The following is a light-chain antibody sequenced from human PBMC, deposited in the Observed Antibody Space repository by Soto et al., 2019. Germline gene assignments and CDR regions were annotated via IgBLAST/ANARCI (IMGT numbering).Light chain of an antibody. CDR2: GAS. CDR1: QSVSSSY. V-gene: IGKV3-20*01. Sequence: EIVLTQSPGTLSLSPGERATLSCRASQSVSSSYLAWYQQKPGQAPRLLICGASSRATGIPDRLSGSGSGTDCYTTICRLQTEYCPAYYYEQHDSPAWTFGQKPKLDIK. CDR3: EQHDSPAWT. J-gene: IGKJ1*01.